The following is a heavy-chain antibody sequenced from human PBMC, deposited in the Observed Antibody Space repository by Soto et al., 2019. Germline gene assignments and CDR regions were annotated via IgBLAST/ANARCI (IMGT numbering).Heavy chain of an antibody. Sequence: SETLSLTCAGYGGSFSGYYWSGIRQPPGKGLEWIGEINHSGSTNYNPSRKSRVTISVDTSKNRFSLKLSSVTAANKAVYYCARHYHAPGNSGLDYWGQGTLVTVSS. V-gene: IGHV4-34*01. CDR3: ARHYHAPGNSGLDY. CDR1: GGSFSGYY. D-gene: IGHD5-12*01. CDR2: INHSGST. J-gene: IGHJ4*02.